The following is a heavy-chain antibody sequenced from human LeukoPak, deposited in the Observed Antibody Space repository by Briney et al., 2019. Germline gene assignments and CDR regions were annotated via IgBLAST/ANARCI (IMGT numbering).Heavy chain of an antibody. Sequence: SVKVSCKASGGTFSTYEINWVRQAPGQGLEWVGRIIPVLNIANYAQRFQGRVTITADKSANTAYMELSGLRSDDTAVYYCARDLTHYAGGQGTLVTVSS. CDR3: ARDLTHYA. D-gene: IGHD4-17*01. CDR1: GGTFSTYE. J-gene: IGHJ4*02. CDR2: IIPVLNIA. V-gene: IGHV1-69*10.